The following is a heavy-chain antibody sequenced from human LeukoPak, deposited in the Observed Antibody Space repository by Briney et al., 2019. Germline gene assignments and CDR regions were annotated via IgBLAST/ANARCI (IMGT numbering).Heavy chain of an antibody. CDR2: ISYDGSNK. CDR3: AKDQLAPYLDY. J-gene: IGHJ4*02. Sequence: QPGGSLRLSCAASGFTFSSYGMHWVRQAPGKGLEWVAVISYDGSNKYYADSVKGRFTISRDNSKNTLYLQMNSLRAEDTAVYYCAKDQLAPYLDYWGQGTLVTVSS. V-gene: IGHV3-30*18. CDR1: GFTFSSYG. D-gene: IGHD5-18*01.